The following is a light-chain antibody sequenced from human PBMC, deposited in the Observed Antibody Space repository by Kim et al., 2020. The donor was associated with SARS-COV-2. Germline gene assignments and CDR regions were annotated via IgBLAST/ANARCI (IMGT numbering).Light chain of an antibody. Sequence: ASVGDRVTITWRASQTIRTFLNWYQQRQGKAPNLLIYATSSVQSGVPLRFSGSGSATDFTLTISSLQPEDFATYYCQQTYDTPWTFGQGTKVDIK. CDR3: QQTYDTPWT. CDR2: ATS. J-gene: IGKJ1*01. V-gene: IGKV1-39*01. CDR1: QTIRTF.